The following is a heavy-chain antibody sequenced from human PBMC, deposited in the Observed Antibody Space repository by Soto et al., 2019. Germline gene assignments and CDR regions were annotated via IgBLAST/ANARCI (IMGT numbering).Heavy chain of an antibody. CDR2: ISGSGGST. J-gene: IGHJ6*02. CDR1: GFTFSSYA. D-gene: IGHD1-26*01. Sequence: GGSLRLSCAASGFTFSSYAMSWVRQAPGKGLEWVSAISGSGGSTYYADSVKGRFTISRDNSKNTLYLQMNSLRAEDTAVYYCAKAREWQLPYSYNGMDVWGQGTTVTVSS. CDR3: AKAREWQLPYSYNGMDV. V-gene: IGHV3-23*01.